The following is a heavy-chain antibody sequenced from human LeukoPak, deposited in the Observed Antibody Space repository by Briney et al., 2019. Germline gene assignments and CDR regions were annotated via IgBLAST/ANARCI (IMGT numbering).Heavy chain of an antibody. CDR3: ARDPPQRYYDFWSGSNWESYYFDY. J-gene: IGHJ4*02. CDR2: ISTYNGNT. V-gene: IGHV1-18*01. D-gene: IGHD3-3*01. CDR1: GYSFTKHG. Sequence: ASVKVSCKTSGYSFTKHGVNWVRQAPGQGLEWMGWISTYNGNTNYTQKFQGRVSMTIDTSTNTAFMDLRSLSSDDTAVYFCARDPPQRYYDFWSGSNWESYYFDYWGQGTLVTVSS.